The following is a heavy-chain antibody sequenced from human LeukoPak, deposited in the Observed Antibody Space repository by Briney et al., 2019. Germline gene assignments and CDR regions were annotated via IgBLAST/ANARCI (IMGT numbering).Heavy chain of an antibody. V-gene: IGHV3-21*04. CDR2: ISSSSYI. CDR3: ARSPPASSSWYAWFDP. CDR1: GFTFSSYS. D-gene: IGHD6-13*01. Sequence: PGGSLRLSCAASGFTFSSYSMNWVRQAPGKGLEWVSSISSSSYIYYADSVKGRFTISRDNAKNSLYLQMNSLRAEDTAVYYCARSPPASSSWYAWFDPWGQGTLVTVSS. J-gene: IGHJ5*02.